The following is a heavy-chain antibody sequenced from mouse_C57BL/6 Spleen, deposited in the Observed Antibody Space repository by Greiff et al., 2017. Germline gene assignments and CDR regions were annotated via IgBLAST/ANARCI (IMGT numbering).Heavy chain of an antibody. D-gene: IGHD2-4*01. V-gene: IGHV7-1*01. CDR3: ARGYDYDGGYFDV. J-gene: IGHJ1*03. CDR2: SRNKANDYTT. CDR1: GFTFSDFY. Sequence: EVKLVESGGGLVQSGRSLRLSCATSGFTFSDFYMEWVRQAPGKGLEWIAASRNKANDYTTEYRASVKGRFIVSRDTSQSILYLQMNALRAEDTAISYCARGYDYDGGYFDVWGTGTTGTVSS.